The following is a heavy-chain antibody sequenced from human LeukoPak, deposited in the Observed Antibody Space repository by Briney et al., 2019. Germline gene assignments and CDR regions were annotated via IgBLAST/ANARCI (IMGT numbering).Heavy chain of an antibody. Sequence: SQTLSLTCTVSGGSISSGGYYWSWLRQHPGKGLEWIGYIYYSGSTYYNPSLKSRVTISVDTSKNQFSLKLSSVTAADTAVYYCARRITMTSRLIAFDIWGQGTMVTVSS. V-gene: IGHV4-30-4*08. J-gene: IGHJ3*02. CDR1: GGSISSGGYY. CDR2: IYYSGST. CDR3: ARRITMTSRLIAFDI. D-gene: IGHD3-22*01.